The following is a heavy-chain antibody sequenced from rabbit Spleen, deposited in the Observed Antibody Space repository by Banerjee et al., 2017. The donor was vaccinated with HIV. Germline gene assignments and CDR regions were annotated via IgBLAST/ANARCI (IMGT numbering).Heavy chain of an antibody. CDR1: GFSFSTGNA. CDR2: AYAGSSGST. D-gene: IGHD8-1*01. V-gene: IGHV1S45*01. J-gene: IGHJ6*01. CDR3: ARDTGTSFSTYGMDL. Sequence: EKLEESGGGLAKPEGSLQLPCPASGFSFSTGNAMGWVRQAPGKGLEWVACAYAGSSGSTYSATWAKGRFTISKTSSTTVTLQMTSLTAADTATYFCARDTGTSFSTYGMDLWGQGTLVTVS.